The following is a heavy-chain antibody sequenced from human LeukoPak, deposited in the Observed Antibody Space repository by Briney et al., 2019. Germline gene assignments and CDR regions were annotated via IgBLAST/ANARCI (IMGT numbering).Heavy chain of an antibody. CDR1: GLTFDDYT. D-gene: IGHD4-23*01. Sequence: GGSLRLSCAASGLTFDDYTMHWVRQAPGKGLEWVSGINWNGGSTGYADSVKGRFTISRDNAKNSLYLQMNSLRAEDTALYYCARDHQGYSLDYWGQGTLVTVSS. CDR3: ARDHQGYSLDY. V-gene: IGHV3-20*04. J-gene: IGHJ4*02. CDR2: INWNGGST.